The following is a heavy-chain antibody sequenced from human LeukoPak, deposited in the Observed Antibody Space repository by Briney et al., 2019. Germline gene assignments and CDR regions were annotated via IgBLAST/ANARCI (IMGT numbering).Heavy chain of an antibody. CDR3: ARGRLVGATTPDY. Sequence: ASVKVSCKASRYTFTGYYMHWVRQAPGQGLEWMGWINPNSGGTNYAQKFQGRVTMTRDTSISTAYMELSRLRSDDTAVYYCARGRLVGATTPDYWGQGTLVTVSS. D-gene: IGHD1-26*01. V-gene: IGHV1-2*02. CDR1: RYTFTGYY. CDR2: INPNSGGT. J-gene: IGHJ4*02.